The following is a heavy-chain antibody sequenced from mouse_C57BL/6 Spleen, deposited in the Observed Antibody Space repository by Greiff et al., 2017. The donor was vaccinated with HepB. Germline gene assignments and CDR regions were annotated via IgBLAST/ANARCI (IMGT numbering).Heavy chain of an antibody. Sequence: EVQLQQSGPELVKPGASVKISCKASGYTFTDYYMNWVKQSHGKSLEWIGDINPNNGGTSYNQKFKGKATLTVDKSSSTAYMELRSLTSEDSAVYYCALVVDVWGTGTTVTVSS. J-gene: IGHJ1*03. CDR3: ALVVDV. V-gene: IGHV1-26*01. CDR2: INPNNGGT. CDR1: GYTFTDYY. D-gene: IGHD1-1*01.